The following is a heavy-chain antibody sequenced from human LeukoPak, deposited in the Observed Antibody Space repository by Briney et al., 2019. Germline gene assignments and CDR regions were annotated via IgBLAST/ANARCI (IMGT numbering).Heavy chain of an antibody. CDR3: ARLHSSSSSGGMDV. J-gene: IGHJ6*02. CDR2: IYPGDSDT. Sequence: GEALKISCKGSGYSFTSYWLGWGRQMPGKGLKVMGIIYPGDSDTRYSPSFQGQVTISADKSISTAYMQWSSLKASDTAMYYCARLHSSSSSGGMDVWGQGTTVTVSS. V-gene: IGHV5-51*01. CDR1: GYSFTSYW. D-gene: IGHD6-6*01.